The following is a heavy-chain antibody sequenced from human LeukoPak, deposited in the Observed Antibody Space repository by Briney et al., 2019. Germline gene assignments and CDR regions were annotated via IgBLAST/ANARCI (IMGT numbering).Heavy chain of an antibody. V-gene: IGHV4-34*01. Sequence: SETLSLTCAVYGGSFSGYYWSSIRQPPGKGLEWIGEINHSGSTNYNPSLKSRVTISVDTSKNQFSLKLSSVTAADTAVYYCARGRSSITMIVVVPRALDYWGQGTLVTVSS. CDR3: ARGRSSITMIVVVPRALDY. CDR2: INHSGST. D-gene: IGHD3-22*01. J-gene: IGHJ4*02. CDR1: GGSFSGYY.